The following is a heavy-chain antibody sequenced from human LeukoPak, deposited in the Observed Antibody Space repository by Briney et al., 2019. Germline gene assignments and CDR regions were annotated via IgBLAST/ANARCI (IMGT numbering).Heavy chain of an antibody. CDR1: GFTFSGYA. CDR3: AKGKVPADLPKYYFDQ. D-gene: IGHD2-2*01. Sequence: GGSLRLSCAASGFTFSGYAMSWVRLAPGKGLECVSGISGSGSSTYYADSVKGRFTISRDNSKNTLYLQMSSLRAEDTALYYCAKGKVPADLPKYYFDQWGQGTLVTVSS. V-gene: IGHV3-23*01. CDR2: ISGSGSST. J-gene: IGHJ4*02.